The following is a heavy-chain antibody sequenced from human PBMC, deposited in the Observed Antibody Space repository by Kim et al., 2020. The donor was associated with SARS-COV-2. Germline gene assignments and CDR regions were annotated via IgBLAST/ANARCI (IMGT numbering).Heavy chain of an antibody. CDR3: ARDLGAHYYDSSGYYLNWFDP. J-gene: IGHJ5*02. V-gene: IGHV1-3*01. D-gene: IGHD3-22*01. CDR2: INAGNGNT. Sequence: ASVKVSCKASGYTFTSYAMHWVRQAPGQRLEWMGWINAGNGNTKYSQKFQGRVTITRDTSASTAYMELSSLRSEDTAVYYCARDLGAHYYDSSGYYLNWFDPWGQGTLVTVSA. CDR1: GYTFTSYA.